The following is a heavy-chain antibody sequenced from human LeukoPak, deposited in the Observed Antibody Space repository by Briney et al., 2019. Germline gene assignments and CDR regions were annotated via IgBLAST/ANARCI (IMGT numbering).Heavy chain of an antibody. Sequence: GGSLRLSCAASGFTFKNAWMGWVRQAPGKGLEWVGRIKNKTDGETTDYAAPVKGRFTISRDDSKNTLYLQMNSLKTEDTAVYYCTTLFWYFDLWGRGTLVTVSS. CDR2: IKNKTDGETT. CDR3: TTLFWYFDL. V-gene: IGHV3-15*01. CDR1: GFTFKNAW. J-gene: IGHJ2*01.